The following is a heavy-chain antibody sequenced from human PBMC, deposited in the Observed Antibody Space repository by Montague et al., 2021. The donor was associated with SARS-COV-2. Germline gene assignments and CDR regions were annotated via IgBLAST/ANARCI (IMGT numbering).Heavy chain of an antibody. CDR2: VYHTGST. V-gene: IGHV4-61*01. D-gene: IGHD3-22*01. CDR1: GVSISSGSYY. Sequence: SETLSLTCSVSGVSISSGSYYWSWVRQPPGKGLEWIGYVYHTGSTNYSPSLKSRVTLSIDTSKNQFSLNLTSVTAADTAVYYCVREKYYFDDSGFKWGQGTLVTV. CDR3: VREKYYFDDSGFK. J-gene: IGHJ4*02.